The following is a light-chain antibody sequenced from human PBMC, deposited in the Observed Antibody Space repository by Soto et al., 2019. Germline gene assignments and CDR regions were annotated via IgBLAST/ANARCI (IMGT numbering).Light chain of an antibody. J-gene: IGKJ1*01. CDR1: QTISSW. Sequence: DIQMTQSPSTLSGSVGDRVTITCRASQTISSWLAWYQQKPGKAPKLLIYKASTLKSGVPSRFSGSGSGTEFTLTISSLQSEDFAVYYCQQYNNWPKFGQGTKVDIK. CDR3: QQYNNWPK. CDR2: KAS. V-gene: IGKV1-5*03.